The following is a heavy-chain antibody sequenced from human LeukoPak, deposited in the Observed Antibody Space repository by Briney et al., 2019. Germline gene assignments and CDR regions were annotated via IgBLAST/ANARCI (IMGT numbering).Heavy chain of an antibody. CDR3: ARGAMATTPFFDY. Sequence: PSETLSPTCPVSGGSISNYYYWTWIRPPPGKGLEWIRYVYYTGSTNFNPSLKSRVTMSLDTSRNQFSPKLTSLTAADTAVYYCARGAMATTPFFDYWGQGTLVTVSS. CDR2: VYYTGST. J-gene: IGHJ4*02. V-gene: IGHV4-59*01. CDR1: GGSISNYY. D-gene: IGHD5-24*01.